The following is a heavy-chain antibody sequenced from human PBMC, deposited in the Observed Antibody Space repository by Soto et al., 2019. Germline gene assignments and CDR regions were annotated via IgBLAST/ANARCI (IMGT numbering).Heavy chain of an antibody. J-gene: IGHJ4*02. CDR3: ARPSGSYLFYFEY. CDR1: GGSISSSSYY. Sequence: SETLSLTCTVSGGSISSSSYYWGWIRQPPGKGLEWIASIYYSGGTYYNPSLKSRVTISVDTSKNQFSLKLSSVTAADTAVYYCARPSGSYLFYFEYWGQGTLVTVSS. CDR2: IYYSGGT. V-gene: IGHV4-39*01. D-gene: IGHD1-26*01.